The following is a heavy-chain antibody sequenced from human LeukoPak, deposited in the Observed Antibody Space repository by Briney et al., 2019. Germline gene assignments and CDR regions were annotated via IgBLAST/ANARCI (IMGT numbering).Heavy chain of an antibody. CDR3: AKDTRDGSGYDYYYFDY. CDR2: ISGSGYNT. CDR1: GFTFSNSA. V-gene: IGHV3-23*01. J-gene: IGHJ4*02. D-gene: IGHD5-12*01. Sequence: GGSLRLSCAASGFTFSNSAMNWVRQAPGKGPEWVSAISGSGYNTYYADSVVGRFTISRDNSKNTLYLQMNSLRAEDTAVYYCAKDTRDGSGYDYYYFDYWGQGTLVTVSS.